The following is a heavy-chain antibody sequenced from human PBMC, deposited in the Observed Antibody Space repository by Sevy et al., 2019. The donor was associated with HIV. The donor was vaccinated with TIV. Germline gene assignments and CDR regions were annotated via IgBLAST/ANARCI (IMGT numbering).Heavy chain of an antibody. D-gene: IGHD6-6*01. V-gene: IGHV5-51*01. CDR2: IYPGDSDT. J-gene: IGHJ3*02. CDR1: GYSFTSYW. CDR3: ARTLAARWHDSREKNAFDI. Sequence: GESLKISCKGSGYSFTSYWIGWVRQMPGKGLEWMGIIYPGDSDTRYSPSFQGQVTISADKSISTAYLQWSSLKASDTAMYYCARTLAARWHDSREKNAFDIWGQGTMVTVSS.